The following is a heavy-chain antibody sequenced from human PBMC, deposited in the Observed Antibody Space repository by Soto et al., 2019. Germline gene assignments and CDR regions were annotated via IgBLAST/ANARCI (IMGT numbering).Heavy chain of an antibody. CDR2: IDGRGVIT. CDR1: GFTFRSRA. V-gene: IGHV3-23*01. Sequence: EVQLLESGGDLVQPGGSLRLSCRASGFTFRSRAMTWVRQAPGKGLEWVSAIDGRGVITYQSDAVKGRFTIARDNSKNTLYLQMDSLRVDDTAVYFCATAPVDIVATQTAAWTSWGQGTLVTVSS. CDR3: ATAPVDIVATQTAAWTS. J-gene: IGHJ5*02. D-gene: IGHD5-12*01.